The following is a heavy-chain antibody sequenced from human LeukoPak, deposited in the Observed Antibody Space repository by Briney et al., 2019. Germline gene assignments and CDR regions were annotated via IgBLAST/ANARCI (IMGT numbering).Heavy chain of an antibody. V-gene: IGHV3-74*01. CDR1: GFTFSNYW. CDR2: INSDGSST. J-gene: IGHJ4*02. D-gene: IGHD2/OR15-2a*01. Sequence: PGGSLRLSCAASGFTFSNYWMHWVRQAPGKGLVWVSRINSDGSSTTYADSVKGRFTISRDNAKNTLYLQMNSLRAEDTAVYYCAKNDLIATIDYWGQGTLVTVSS. CDR3: AKNDLIATIDY.